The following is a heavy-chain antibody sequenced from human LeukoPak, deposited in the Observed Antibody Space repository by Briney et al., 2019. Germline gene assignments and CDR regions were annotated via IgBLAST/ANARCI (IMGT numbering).Heavy chain of an antibody. CDR2: ISGNGGST. CDR3: AKSGRENISGGDCYPYGMYV. J-gene: IGHJ6*01. Sequence: GGSLRLSCAASGFTFSSYAMSWVRQAPGKGLEWVSAISGNGGSTYYADSVKGRFTISRDNSKNTLYLQMNSLRAEDTAVYYCAKSGRENISGGDCYPYGMYVWGQGTSVTVSS. V-gene: IGHV3-23*01. CDR1: GFTFSSYA. D-gene: IGHD2-21*02.